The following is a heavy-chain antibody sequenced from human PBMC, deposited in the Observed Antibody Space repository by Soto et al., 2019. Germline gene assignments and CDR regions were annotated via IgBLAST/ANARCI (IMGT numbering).Heavy chain of an antibody. CDR1: GGSFTSNNW. Sequence: SETLSLTCAVSGGSFTSNNWWTWVRQPPGQGLEWIGEIYRTGSTNYNPSLKSRVTISLDKSENQFSLKVTSMTAADTAVYYCASRDPGTSVDYWGQGTLVTVSS. CDR3: ASRDPGTSVDY. CDR2: IYRTGST. V-gene: IGHV4-4*02. J-gene: IGHJ4*02. D-gene: IGHD1-7*01.